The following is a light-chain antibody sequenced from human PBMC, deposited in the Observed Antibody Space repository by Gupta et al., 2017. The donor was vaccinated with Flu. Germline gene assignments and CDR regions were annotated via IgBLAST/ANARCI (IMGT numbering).Light chain of an antibody. CDR3: LHDGDIPPT. J-gene: IGKJ4*01. Sequence: GSLSLSPGERATLSCRASQSLSNSYLAWYQQKPGQAPKLLFYGISRKATGIPDRFSGSGSGTDLTLTISRLEPEVFAVYYCLHDGDIPPTFGGGTKVEI. CDR2: GIS. CDR1: QSLSNSY. V-gene: IGKV3-20*01.